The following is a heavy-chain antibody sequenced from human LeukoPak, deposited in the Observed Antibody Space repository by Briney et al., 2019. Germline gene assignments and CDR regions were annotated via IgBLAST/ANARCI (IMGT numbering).Heavy chain of an antibody. CDR1: GFTFSNAW. CDR2: IKSKADGGTT. D-gene: IGHD1-26*01. CDR3: TTASGELLRIDRDY. Sequence: GGSLRLSCAASGFTFSNAWMSWVRQAPGKGLEWVGRIKSKADGGTTDYAAPVKGRFTISRDDSKNTLYLQMNSLKTEDTAVYYCTTASGELLRIDRDYWGQGTLVTVSS. V-gene: IGHV3-15*01. J-gene: IGHJ4*02.